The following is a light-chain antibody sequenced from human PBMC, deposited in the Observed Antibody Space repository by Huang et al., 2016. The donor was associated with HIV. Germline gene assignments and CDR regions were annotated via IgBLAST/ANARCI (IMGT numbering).Light chain of an antibody. CDR3: QQYYSSPFT. CDR1: QSILYSSTDKSY. Sequence: DIVMTQSPDSLAVSLGERATINCKSSQSILYSSTDKSYLAWYHQKPGQPPKLLIYWASTRESGVPDRFSGSGSGTDFTLTISSLQAEDVAVYYCQQYYSSPFTFGRGTKVDIK. CDR2: WAS. J-gene: IGKJ3*01. V-gene: IGKV4-1*01.